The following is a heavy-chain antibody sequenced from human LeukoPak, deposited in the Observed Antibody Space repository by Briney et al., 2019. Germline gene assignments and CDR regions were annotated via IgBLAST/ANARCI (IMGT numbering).Heavy chain of an antibody. CDR2: IYTSGTT. D-gene: IGHD2-15*01. Sequence: PSETLSLTCTVSGGSISSYYWSWIRQPAGRGLEWIGRIYTSGTTDYNPSLKSRVTMSVDTSKNQFSLKLSSVTAADTAVYYRGRGAKYCSGGSCYTYYFDYWGQGTLVTVSS. V-gene: IGHV4-4*07. CDR1: GGSISSYY. J-gene: IGHJ4*02. CDR3: GRGAKYCSGGSCYTYYFDY.